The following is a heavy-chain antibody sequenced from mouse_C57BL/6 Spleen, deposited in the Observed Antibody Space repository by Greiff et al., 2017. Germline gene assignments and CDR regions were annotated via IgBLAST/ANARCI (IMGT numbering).Heavy chain of an antibody. Sequence: VQLQQSGAELMKPGASVKLSCKATGYTFTGYWIEWVKQRPGHGLEWIGKILPGSGSTNYNEKFKGKATFTADTSSTTAYMQLSSLTSEDSAISYCSTSESSYYFDYWGQGTTLTVSS. CDR2: ILPGSGST. V-gene: IGHV1-9*01. CDR3: STSESSYYFDY. J-gene: IGHJ2*01. CDR1: GYTFTGYW.